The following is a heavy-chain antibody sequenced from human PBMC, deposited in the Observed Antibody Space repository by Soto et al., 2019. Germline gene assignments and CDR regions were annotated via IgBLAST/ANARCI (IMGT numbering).Heavy chain of an antibody. CDR2: INPNSGGT. CDR1: GYTFTGYY. D-gene: IGHD3-22*01. V-gene: IGHV1-2*04. Sequence: GASVKVSCKASGYTFTGYYMHWVRQAPGQGLEWMGWINPNSGGTNYAQKFQGWVTMTRDTSINTAYMELSRLRSDDTAVYYCAREHYYDSSGYYGFDPWGQGTLVTVSS. CDR3: AREHYYDSSGYYGFDP. J-gene: IGHJ5*02.